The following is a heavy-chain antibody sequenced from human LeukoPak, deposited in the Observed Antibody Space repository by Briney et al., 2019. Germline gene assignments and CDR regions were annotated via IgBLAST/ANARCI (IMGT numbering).Heavy chain of an antibody. CDR3: ARNKAITAFFGMDV. CDR2: IAYGGTYT. CDR1: GFTFSDYA. J-gene: IGHJ6*02. Sequence: GTSLRLSCAASGFTFSDYAMHWVRQAPGKGLEWVAVIAYGGTYTHHADSLKGRFTISRDNSRDTLYLQTNSLRPEDTALYYCARNKAITAFFGMDVWGQGTTIIVSS. D-gene: IGHD2/OR15-2a*01. V-gene: IGHV3-30*03.